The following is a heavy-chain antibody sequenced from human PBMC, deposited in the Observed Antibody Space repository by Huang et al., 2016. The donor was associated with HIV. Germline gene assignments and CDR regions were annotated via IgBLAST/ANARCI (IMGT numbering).Heavy chain of an antibody. J-gene: IGHJ4*02. CDR2: IVTTLGTA. Sequence: QVQLVQSGAEVKKPGSSGKVSCKASGGSFRNFAIGWVRQAPGQGLEWMGGIVTTLGTANDEQKFQGRGTIIADESTSTAYMELSSLRSEDTAVYYCATVDYYDTSGPQRGYFDNWGQGTLVTVSS. CDR1: GGSFRNFA. CDR3: ATVDYYDTSGPQRGYFDN. V-gene: IGHV1-69*01. D-gene: IGHD3-22*01.